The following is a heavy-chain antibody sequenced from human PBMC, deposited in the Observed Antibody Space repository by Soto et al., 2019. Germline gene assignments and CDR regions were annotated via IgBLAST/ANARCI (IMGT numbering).Heavy chain of an antibody. D-gene: IGHD3-16*01. J-gene: IGHJ4*02. Sequence: QVQLVESGGGVVQPGRSLRLSCAASGFTFSSYAMHWVRQAPGKGLEWVAVISYDGSNKYYADSVKGRFTISRDNSKNTLYLQMNSLRAEDTAVYYCAREWYPIGGFDYWGQGTLVTVSS. CDR2: ISYDGSNK. V-gene: IGHV3-30-3*01. CDR3: AREWYPIGGFDY. CDR1: GFTFSSYA.